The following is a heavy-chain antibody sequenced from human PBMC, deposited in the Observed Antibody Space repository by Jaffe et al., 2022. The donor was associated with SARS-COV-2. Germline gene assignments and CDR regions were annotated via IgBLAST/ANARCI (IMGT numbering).Heavy chain of an antibody. CDR1: GFSFVAHG. CDR3: AKGLSPGSWWFFDV. V-gene: IGHV3-30*18. Sequence: QEQLVESGGGVVQPGRSLRLSCAASGFSFVAHGMHWVRQAPGKGLEWVAGVPSDGTNRYYADSVQGRFTISRDNSANTLYLEMISLRPEDTGVYYCAKGLSPGSWWFFDVWGRGILVSVSS. CDR2: VPSDGTNR. J-gene: IGHJ2*01.